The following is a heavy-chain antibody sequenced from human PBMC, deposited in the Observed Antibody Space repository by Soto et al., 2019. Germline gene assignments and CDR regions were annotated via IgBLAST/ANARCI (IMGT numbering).Heavy chain of an antibody. D-gene: IGHD6-13*01. CDR3: ASSHTGYSSSWYHYFDY. V-gene: IGHV1-69*02. Sequence: SVKVSCKASGGTFSSYTISWVRQAPGQGLEWMGRIIPILGIANYAQKFQGRVTITADKSTSTAYMELSSLRSEDTAVYYCASSHTGYSSSWYHYFDYWGQGTLVTVSS. J-gene: IGHJ4*02. CDR2: IIPILGIA. CDR1: GGTFSSYT.